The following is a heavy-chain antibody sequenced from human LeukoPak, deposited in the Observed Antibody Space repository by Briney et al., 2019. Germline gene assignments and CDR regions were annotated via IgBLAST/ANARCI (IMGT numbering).Heavy chain of an antibody. CDR3: ARHRRSDIVVVTAIDY. Sequence: SQTLSLTCTVSGGSNSSGDYYWSWIRQPPGKGLEWIGYIYYSGSTYYNPSLKSRVTISVDTSKNQFSLKLSSVTAADTAVYYCARHRRSDIVVVTAIDYWGQGTLVTVSS. CDR1: GGSNSSGDYY. J-gene: IGHJ4*02. CDR2: IYYSGST. V-gene: IGHV4-30-4*01. D-gene: IGHD2-21*02.